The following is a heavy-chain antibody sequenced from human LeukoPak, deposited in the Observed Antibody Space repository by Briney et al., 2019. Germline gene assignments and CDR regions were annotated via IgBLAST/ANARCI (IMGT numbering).Heavy chain of an antibody. CDR1: GYRFISYW. D-gene: IGHD6-6*01. V-gene: IGHV5-51*01. CDR2: IYPGDSDT. J-gene: IGHJ4*02. Sequence: GESLKISCKGSGYRFISYWIGWVRQTPGKGLEWMGIIYPGDSDTRYSPSFEGQVTISADESINTAFLQWSSLKASDSGMYYCARRGIAARVPPDYWGQGTLVTVSS. CDR3: ARRGIAARVPPDY.